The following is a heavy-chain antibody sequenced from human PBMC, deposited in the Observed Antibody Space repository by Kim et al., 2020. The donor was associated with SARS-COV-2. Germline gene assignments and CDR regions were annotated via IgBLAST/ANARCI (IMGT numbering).Heavy chain of an antibody. CDR3: ASVASGSYFPLTHDAFDI. CDR2: ISSSSSTI. V-gene: IGHV3-48*02. Sequence: GGSLRLSCAASGFTFSSYSMNWVHQAPGKGLEWVSYISSSSSTIYYADSVKGRFTISRDNAKNSLYLQMNSLRDEDTAVYYCASVASGSYFPLTHDAFDIWGQGTMVTVSS. J-gene: IGHJ3*02. CDR1: GFTFSSYS. D-gene: IGHD1-26*01.